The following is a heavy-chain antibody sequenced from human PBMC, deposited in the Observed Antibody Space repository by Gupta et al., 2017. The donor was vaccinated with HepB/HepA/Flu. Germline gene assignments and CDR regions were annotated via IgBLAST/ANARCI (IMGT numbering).Heavy chain of an antibody. CDR2: ISSSGSNQ. V-gene: IGHV3-11*01. Sequence: QVQLVESGGGLVKPGGSLRLSCSTAGFTFSDHYMAWIRPAPGKGLEWTSYISSSGSNQWYSESLRDRFTISRDNDKNSLYLEINDLRAEDTAIYYCARDGYGDFASFWFQSWGQGTQVTVSS. CDR3: ARDGYGDFASFWFQS. J-gene: IGHJ5*01. D-gene: IGHD4-17*01. CDR1: GFTFSDHY.